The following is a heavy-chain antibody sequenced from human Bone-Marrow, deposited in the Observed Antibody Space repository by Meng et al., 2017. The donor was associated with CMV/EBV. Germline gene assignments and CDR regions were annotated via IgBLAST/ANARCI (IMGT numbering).Heavy chain of an antibody. Sequence: GESLKISCAASGFTFSSYSMSWVRQAPGKGLEWVGRIKSKTDGGTTDYAAPVKGRFTISRDDSKNTLYLQMNSLKTEDTAVYYCTTDSYDFWSGQREYYFDYWGQGTLVTVSS. CDR1: GFTFSSYS. V-gene: IGHV3-15*01. CDR3: TTDSYDFWSGQREYYFDY. J-gene: IGHJ4*02. CDR2: IKSKTDGGTT. D-gene: IGHD3-3*01.